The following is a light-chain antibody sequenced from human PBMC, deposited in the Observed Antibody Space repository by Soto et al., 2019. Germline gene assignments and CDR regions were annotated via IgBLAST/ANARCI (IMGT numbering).Light chain of an antibody. V-gene: IGKV3-20*01. CDR1: QSVSSSY. Sequence: IVMTQSPGTLSLSPGESATLSCRASQSVSSSYLAWYQQRPGQAPRLLIYGASTRATGIPGRFSGSGSGTDFTLTVSRLEPEDFAVYYCQQFGDSLTFGGGTKVDIK. CDR2: GAS. CDR3: QQFGDSLT. J-gene: IGKJ4*01.